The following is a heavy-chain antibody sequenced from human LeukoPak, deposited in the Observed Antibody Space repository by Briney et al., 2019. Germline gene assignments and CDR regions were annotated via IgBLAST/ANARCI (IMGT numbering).Heavy chain of an antibody. D-gene: IGHD3-10*02. CDR1: GYSISSGYY. J-gene: IGHJ4*02. V-gene: IGHV4-38-2*02. CDR2: INHSGST. CDR3: ARGREGLIVRGHFDY. Sequence: SETLSLTCTVSGYSISSGYYWSWIRQPPGKGLEWIGEINHSGSTNYNPSLKSRVTISVDTSKNQFSLKLSSVTAADTAVYYCARGREGLIVRGHFDYWGQGTLVTVSS.